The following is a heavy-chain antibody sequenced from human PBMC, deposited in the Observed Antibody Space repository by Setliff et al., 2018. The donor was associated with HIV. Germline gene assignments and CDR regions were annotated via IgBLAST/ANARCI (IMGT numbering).Heavy chain of an antibody. CDR3: ARSQWEVPILSWFYP. J-gene: IGHJ5*02. Sequence: PGGSLRLSCAASGFTFNSSHWMHWVRQAPGKGLEWVSAISGSGGSTYYADSVKGRFTGSRDNSKNTLFLQMDSLNHEDTALYFCARSQWEVPILSWFYPWGQGTSVTVSS. CDR2: ISGSGGST. V-gene: IGHV3-23*01. D-gene: IGHD1-26*01. CDR1: GFTFNSSHW.